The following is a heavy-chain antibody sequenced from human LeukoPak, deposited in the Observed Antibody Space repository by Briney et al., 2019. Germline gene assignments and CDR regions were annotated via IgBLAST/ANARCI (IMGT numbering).Heavy chain of an antibody. Sequence: GGSLRLSCAASGFTFSSYAMHWVRQAPGKGLEWVSAISGSGGSTYYADSVKGRFTISRDNSKNTLYLQMNSLRAEDTAVYYCAKERIDDYGGNLAYWGQGTLVTVSS. D-gene: IGHD4-17*01. CDR3: AKERIDDYGGNLAY. CDR1: GFTFSSYA. J-gene: IGHJ4*02. CDR2: ISGSGGST. V-gene: IGHV3-23*01.